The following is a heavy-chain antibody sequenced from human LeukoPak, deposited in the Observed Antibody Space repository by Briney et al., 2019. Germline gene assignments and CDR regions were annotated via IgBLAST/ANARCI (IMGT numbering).Heavy chain of an antibody. D-gene: IGHD3-9*01. Sequence: GESLKISCKGSGYNFTSYWIGWVRQVPGKGLEWMGIIYPGDSDTRYSPSFQGQVTISADKSISTAYLQWSSLKASDTAMYYCARRDILTGYYDYFDYWGQGTLVTVSS. V-gene: IGHV5-51*01. CDR3: ARRDILTGYYDYFDY. J-gene: IGHJ4*02. CDR1: GYNFTSYW. CDR2: IYPGDSDT.